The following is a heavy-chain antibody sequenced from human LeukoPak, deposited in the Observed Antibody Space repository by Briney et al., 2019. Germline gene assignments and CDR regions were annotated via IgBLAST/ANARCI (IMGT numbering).Heavy chain of an antibody. CDR2: IYSTGST. CDR3: ARGRGYSSVSSEY. CDR1: GGSITGYY. V-gene: IGHV4-59*01. J-gene: IGHJ4*02. Sequence: SETLSLTCTVSGGSITGYYWSWIRQPPGKGLEWIGYIYSTGSTSFNPSLKSRVTISVDTSKNQFSLKLSSVTAADTAVYYCARGRGYSSVSSEYWGPGILVTVSS. D-gene: IGHD2-15*01.